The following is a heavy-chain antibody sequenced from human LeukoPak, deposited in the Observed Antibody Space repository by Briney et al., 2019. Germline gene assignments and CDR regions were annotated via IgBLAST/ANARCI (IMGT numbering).Heavy chain of an antibody. V-gene: IGHV4-59*01. Sequence: PSETLSLTCTISGDSTNAYFWSWIRQPPGKGLEWIGYIYYTGTTNYNPSLKSRVTISVDTSKNQFSLKVSSVTAADTGVYYCASKSTDHGELRFDYWGQGTLVTVSS. CDR2: IYYTGTT. CDR1: GDSTNAYF. D-gene: IGHD4-17*01. J-gene: IGHJ4*02. CDR3: ASKSTDHGELRFDY.